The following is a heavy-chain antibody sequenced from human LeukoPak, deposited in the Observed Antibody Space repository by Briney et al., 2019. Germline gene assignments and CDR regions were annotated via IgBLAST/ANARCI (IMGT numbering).Heavy chain of an antibody. V-gene: IGHV1-18*01. CDR2: ISAYNGNT. J-gene: IGHJ5*02. CDR1: GYTFTSYG. D-gene: IGHD3-10*01. CDR3: ARDVLLWFGESNAGNWLDP. Sequence: ASVKVSCKASGYTFTSYGISWVRQAPGQGLEWMGWISAYNGNTNYAQKLQGRVTMTTDTSTSTAYMELRSLRSDDTAVYYCARDVLLWFGESNAGNWLDPWGQGTLVTVSS.